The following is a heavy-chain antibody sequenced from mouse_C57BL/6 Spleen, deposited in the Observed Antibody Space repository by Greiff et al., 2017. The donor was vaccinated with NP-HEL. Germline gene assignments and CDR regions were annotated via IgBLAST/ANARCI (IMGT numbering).Heavy chain of an antibody. Sequence: EVKLVESGGGLVQPGGSLSLSCAASGFTFTDYYMSWVRQPPGKALEWLGFIRNKANGYTTEYSASVKGRFTISRDNSQSILYLQMNALRAEDSATDYCARYLSLDWYFDVWGTGTTVTVSS. J-gene: IGHJ1*03. CDR1: GFTFTDYY. V-gene: IGHV7-3*01. CDR2: IRNKANGYTT. CDR3: ARYLSLDWYFDV.